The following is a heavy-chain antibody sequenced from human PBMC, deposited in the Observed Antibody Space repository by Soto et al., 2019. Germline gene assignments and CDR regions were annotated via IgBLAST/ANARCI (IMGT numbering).Heavy chain of an antibody. D-gene: IGHD6-19*01. Sequence: ASVKVSCKASGYTFTSYGISWVRQAPGQGLEWTGWISAYNGNTNYAQKLQGRVTMTTDTSTSTAYMELRSLRSDDTAVYYCARDQDSSGWYSGSYFDYWGQGTLVTVSS. CDR3: ARDQDSSGWYSGSYFDY. CDR1: GYTFTSYG. V-gene: IGHV1-18*01. CDR2: ISAYNGNT. J-gene: IGHJ4*02.